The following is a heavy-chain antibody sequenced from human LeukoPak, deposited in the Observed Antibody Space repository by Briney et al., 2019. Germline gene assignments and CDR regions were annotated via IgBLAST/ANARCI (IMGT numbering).Heavy chain of an antibody. CDR1: GFTFSNYA. Sequence: GGSLKLSCEASGFTFSNYAMTWVRQAPGKGLEWVSAISGSGTSTHYADSVKGRFTISRDNSKNTLYLQVNSLRAEDTAVYYCAKVARDVYNVDAFDIWGEGTMVTVSS. CDR3: AKVARDVYNVDAFDI. J-gene: IGHJ3*02. D-gene: IGHD5-24*01. CDR2: ISGSGTST. V-gene: IGHV3-23*01.